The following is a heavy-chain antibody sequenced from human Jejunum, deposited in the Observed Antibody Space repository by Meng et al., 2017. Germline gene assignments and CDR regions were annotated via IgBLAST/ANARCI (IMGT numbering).Heavy chain of an antibody. CDR1: GFTFRAYA. V-gene: IGHV3-23*04. J-gene: IGHJ4*02. CDR3: ARVLRRSSWYFDY. D-gene: IGHD6-13*01. Sequence: VRVVGACGCLVKPWGCRSFPCAAFGFTFRAYAISGVRQAPGKGLGWVSALSDSGAGTHYAASLKGRFTISRDNSKNTLYLEVNSLGAEDTAVYYCARVLRRSSWYFDYWGQGTLVTVSS. CDR2: LSDSGAGT.